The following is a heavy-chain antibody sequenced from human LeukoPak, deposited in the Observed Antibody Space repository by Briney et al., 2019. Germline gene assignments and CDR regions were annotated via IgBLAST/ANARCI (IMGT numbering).Heavy chain of an antibody. CDR2: INPNSGGT. V-gene: IGHV1-2*02. CDR1: GYTFTGYY. CDR3: ARDLKWLVVTAPAY. J-gene: IGHJ4*02. Sequence: ASVKVSCKASGYTFTGYYMHWVRQAPGQGLEWMGWINPNSGGTNYAQKFQGRVTMTRDTSISTAYMELSRLRSDDTAVYYCARDLKWLVVTAPAYWGQGTLVTVSS. D-gene: IGHD2-21*02.